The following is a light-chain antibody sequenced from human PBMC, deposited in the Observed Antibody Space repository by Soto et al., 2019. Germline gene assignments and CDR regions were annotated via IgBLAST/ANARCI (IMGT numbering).Light chain of an antibody. CDR1: SSDVGGYNY. CDR3: CSYAGSYSYV. CDR2: DVS. J-gene: IGLJ1*01. V-gene: IGLV2-11*01. Sequence: QSALTQPRSVSGSPGQSVTISCTGTSSDVGGYNYVSWYQQHPGKAPKLMIYDVSKRPSGVPDRFAGSKSGNTASPTISWLQAEDEADYYCCSYAGSYSYVFGTGTKLTVL.